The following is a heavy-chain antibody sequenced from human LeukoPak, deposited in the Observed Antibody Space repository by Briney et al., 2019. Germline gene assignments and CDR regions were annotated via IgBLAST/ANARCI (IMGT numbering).Heavy chain of an antibody. V-gene: IGHV3-23*01. Sequence: GGSLRLSCAASGFTFSSYEMNWVRQAPGKGLEWVSAISGSGGTTYYADSVKGRFTISRDNSKNMLYLQMNSLRAEDTAIYYCAKSPSSYYYFFEYWGQGTLVTVSS. CDR1: GFTFSSYE. CDR2: ISGSGGTT. D-gene: IGHD3-22*01. J-gene: IGHJ4*02. CDR3: AKSPSSYYYFFEY.